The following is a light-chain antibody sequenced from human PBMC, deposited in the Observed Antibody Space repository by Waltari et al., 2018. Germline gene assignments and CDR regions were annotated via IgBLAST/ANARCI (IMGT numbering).Light chain of an antibody. J-gene: IGKJ1*01. Sequence: CRASERDGRPLALHQRKPGQAPRLLIYGASSRATGIPDRFSGGVFGTEFSRTISRLEPEYLSVYYCHHYVRLPATFGQGTKVEIK. V-gene: IGKV3-20*01. CDR3: HHYVRLPAT. CDR1: ERDGRP. CDR2: GAS.